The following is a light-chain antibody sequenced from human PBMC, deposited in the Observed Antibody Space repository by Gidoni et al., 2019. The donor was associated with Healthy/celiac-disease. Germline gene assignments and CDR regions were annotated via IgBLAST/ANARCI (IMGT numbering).Light chain of an antibody. CDR1: NLGDKY. Sequence: SYELTQPLSVSVSPGQTASITCSGDNLGDKYACWYQQKPGQSPVLVIYQDSKRPSGIPERFSGPNSGNTATLTISGTQAMDEADYYCQAWDSSTAVFGGGTTLTVL. CDR2: QDS. CDR3: QAWDSSTAV. J-gene: IGLJ2*01. V-gene: IGLV3-1*01.